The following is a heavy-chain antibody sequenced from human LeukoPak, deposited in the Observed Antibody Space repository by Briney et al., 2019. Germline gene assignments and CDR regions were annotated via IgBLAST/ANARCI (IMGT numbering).Heavy chain of an antibody. CDR3: ARRLEQARAFDI. CDR2: ISGSGGST. J-gene: IGHJ3*02. Sequence: PGGSLRLSCAASGFTFSSYAMSWVRQAPGKGLEWVSAISGSGGSTYYADSVKGRFTISRDNSKNTLYLQMNSLRAEDTAVYYCARRLEQARAFDIWGQGTMVTVSS. D-gene: IGHD1-1*01. V-gene: IGHV3-23*01. CDR1: GFTFSSYA.